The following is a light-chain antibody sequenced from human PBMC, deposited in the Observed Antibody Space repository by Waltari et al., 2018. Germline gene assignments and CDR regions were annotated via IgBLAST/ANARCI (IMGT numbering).Light chain of an antibody. V-gene: IGKV1-39*01. Sequence: DIQMTQSPSSLSASVGDRVTITCRASQSINNYLNWYQQKPGKAPNLLIYAASSLPRGVPSRFSGSGSGTDFTLTISSLQADDVATYYCQQSSSTPQDAFGQGTKLEIK. CDR2: AAS. CDR1: QSINNY. J-gene: IGKJ2*01. CDR3: QQSSSTPQDA.